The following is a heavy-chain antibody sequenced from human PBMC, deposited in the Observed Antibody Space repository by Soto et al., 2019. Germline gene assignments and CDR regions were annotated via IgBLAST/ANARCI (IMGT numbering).Heavy chain of an antibody. CDR3: AKVGASGSYSDFDC. Sequence: PGGSLRLSCAASGFTFSSYAMSWVRQAPGKGLQWVSAISGSGGSTYYADSVKGRFTISRDNSKNTLYLQMNSLRAEDTAVYYCAKVGASGSYSDFDCWGQGTLVTVSS. J-gene: IGHJ4*02. V-gene: IGHV3-23*01. CDR2: ISGSGGST. D-gene: IGHD1-26*01. CDR1: GFTFSSYA.